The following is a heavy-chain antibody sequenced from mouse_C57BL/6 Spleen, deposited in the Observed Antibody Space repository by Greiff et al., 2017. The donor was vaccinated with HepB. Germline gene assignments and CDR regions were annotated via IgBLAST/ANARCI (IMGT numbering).Heavy chain of an antibody. CDR1: GYTFTSYW. Sequence: QVQLKQPGTELVKPGASVKLSCKASGYTFTSYWMHWVKQRPGQGLEWIGNINPSNGGTNYNEKFKSKATLTVDKSSSTAYMQLSSLTSEDSAVYYCASFGSRRGYFDVWGTGTTVTVSS. J-gene: IGHJ1*03. CDR3: ASFGSRRGYFDV. V-gene: IGHV1-53*01. CDR2: INPSNGGT.